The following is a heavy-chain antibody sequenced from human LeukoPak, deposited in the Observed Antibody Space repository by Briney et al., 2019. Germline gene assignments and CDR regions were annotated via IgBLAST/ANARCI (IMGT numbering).Heavy chain of an antibody. CDR3: AREEEYSYGYCDY. Sequence: PGASLRLSCAASGFTFSNYAMSWVRQAPGKGLEWVSSISSSSSYIYYADSVKGRFTISRDNAKNSLYLQMNSLRAEDTAVYYCAREEEYSYGYCDYWGQGTLVTVSS. J-gene: IGHJ4*02. CDR2: ISSSSSYI. D-gene: IGHD5-18*01. V-gene: IGHV3-21*01. CDR1: GFTFSNYA.